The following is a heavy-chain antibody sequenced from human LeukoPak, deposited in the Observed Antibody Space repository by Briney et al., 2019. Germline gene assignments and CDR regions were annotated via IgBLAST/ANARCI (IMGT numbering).Heavy chain of an antibody. CDR1: GFTFSDYW. CDR3: AKDRRLEPCFDY. D-gene: IGHD6-19*01. Sequence: GASLRLSCAASGFTFSDYWMHWVRQAPGKGLVWVSRSASDGSSTSYADSVTGRFTISRDTAKNTLYVQMNSLRAEDTAVYYCAKDRRLEPCFDYWGQGTLVTVSS. J-gene: IGHJ4*02. CDR2: SASDGSST. V-gene: IGHV3-74*01.